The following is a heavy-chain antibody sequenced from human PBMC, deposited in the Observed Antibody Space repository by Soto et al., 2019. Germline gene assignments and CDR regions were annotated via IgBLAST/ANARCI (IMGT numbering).Heavy chain of an antibody. J-gene: IGHJ3*02. CDR3: ARNSGEYEVFDI. Sequence: QVQLVESGGGVVHPGGSLTLSCAASGFNFRSYGMHWVRQAPGKGLEWLAVIWDDGRTHYYAASVKGRFTISKDNPKNTLSLQMNRLRVEDTAMFYGARNSGEYEVFDIWGQWTLVSVSS. CDR2: IWDDGRTH. V-gene: IGHV3-33*01. D-gene: IGHD4-17*01. CDR1: GFNFRSYG.